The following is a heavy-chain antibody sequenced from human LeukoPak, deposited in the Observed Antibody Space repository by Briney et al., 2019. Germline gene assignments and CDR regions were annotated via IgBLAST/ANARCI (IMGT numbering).Heavy chain of an antibody. CDR3: ARDSIVGATGFDY. Sequence: GGSLGLSCAASGFTFSSYGMHWVRQAPGKGLEWVAVIWYDGSNKYYADSVKGRFTISRDNSKNTLYLQMNSLRAEDTAVYYCARDSIVGATGFDYWGQGTLVTVSS. CDR2: IWYDGSNK. V-gene: IGHV3-33*01. CDR1: GFTFSSYG. J-gene: IGHJ4*02. D-gene: IGHD1-26*01.